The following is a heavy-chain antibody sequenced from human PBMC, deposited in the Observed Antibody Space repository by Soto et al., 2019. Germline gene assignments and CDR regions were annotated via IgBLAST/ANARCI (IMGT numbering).Heavy chain of an antibody. CDR2: IYYSGST. D-gene: IGHD6-19*01. CDR1: GGSISSSSYY. Sequence: PSETLSLTCTVSGGSISSSSYYWGWIRQPPGKGLEWIGSIYYSGSTYYNPSLKSRVTISVDTSKNQFSLKLSSVTAADTAVYYCARGNGWYSDYWGQGTLVTVSS. V-gene: IGHV4-39*07. J-gene: IGHJ4*02. CDR3: ARGNGWYSDY.